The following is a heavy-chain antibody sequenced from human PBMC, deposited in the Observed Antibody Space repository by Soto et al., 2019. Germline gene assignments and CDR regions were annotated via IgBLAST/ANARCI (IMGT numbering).Heavy chain of an antibody. J-gene: IGHJ6*02. CDR3: AKARLWGGDGYNSYYYNAMDV. CDR1: GFTFSSYA. CDR2: ISGDSGRI. D-gene: IGHD3-16*01. V-gene: IGHV3-9*01. Sequence: PGGSLRLSCAASGFTFSSYAMSWVRQAPGKGLEWVSGISGDSGRIGYADSVKGRFTISRDNAKNSLYLQMNSLRPEDTALYYCAKARLWGGDGYNSYYYNAMDVWGQGTTVTVSS.